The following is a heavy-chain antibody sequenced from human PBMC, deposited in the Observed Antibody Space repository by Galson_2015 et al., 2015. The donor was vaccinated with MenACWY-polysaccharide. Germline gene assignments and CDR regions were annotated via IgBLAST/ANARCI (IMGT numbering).Heavy chain of an antibody. CDR3: ARLSATGTVTFGY. D-gene: IGHD4-17*01. CDR1: GSSFTSNW. J-gene: IGHJ4*02. CDR2: IYPADSDT. V-gene: IGHV5-51*03. Sequence: QSGAEVKKPGESLKISCKGPGSSFTSNWIGWVRQMPGEGLEWMGIIYPADSDTRYSPSFQGQVTISADKSISTAYLQWSSLKASDTAVYYCARLSATGTVTFGYWGQGTLVTVSS.